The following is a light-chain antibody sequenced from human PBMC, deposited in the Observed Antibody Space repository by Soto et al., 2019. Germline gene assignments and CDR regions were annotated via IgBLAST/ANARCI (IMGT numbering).Light chain of an antibody. CDR1: SSDVGDYNY. Sequence: QSALTQPASVSGSPGQSITISCTGTSSDVGDYNYVSWYQQHPGKAPKLLIYGNSNRPSGVPDRFSGSKSGTSASLAITGLQAEDEADYYCQSYDSSLSGYVFGTGTKLTVL. J-gene: IGLJ1*01. V-gene: IGLV2-14*01. CDR3: QSYDSSLSGYV. CDR2: GNS.